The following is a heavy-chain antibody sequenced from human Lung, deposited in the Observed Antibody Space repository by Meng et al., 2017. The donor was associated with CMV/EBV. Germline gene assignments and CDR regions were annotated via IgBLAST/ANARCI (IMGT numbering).Heavy chain of an antibody. Sequence: GEXXTISCAASGFTFDDYTMHWVRQAPGKGLEWVSLISWDGGSTYYADSVKGRFTISRDNSKNSLYLQMNSLRTEDTALYYCAKDLAAAGQLYYYYGMDVXRQGXTVTVSS. V-gene: IGHV3-43*01. D-gene: IGHD6-13*01. CDR1: GFTFDDYT. J-gene: IGHJ6*02. CDR3: AKDLAAAGQLYYYYGMDV. CDR2: ISWDGGST.